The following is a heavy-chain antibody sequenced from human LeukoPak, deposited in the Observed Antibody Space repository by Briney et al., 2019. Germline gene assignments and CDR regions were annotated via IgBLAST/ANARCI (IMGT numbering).Heavy chain of an antibody. CDR2: ISDGGSTT. V-gene: IGHV3-74*01. J-gene: IGHJ4*02. CDR3: SRSAYYDGSGNYYDY. Sequence: GGSLRLSCAASGFTFSSYWMHWVRQAPGKGLVWVSRISDGGSTTTYADSVKGRFTISRDNAKNTLYLQMNGLRAEGTAVYYCSRSAYYDGSGNYYDYWGQGTLVTVSS. D-gene: IGHD3-22*01. CDR1: GFTFSSYW.